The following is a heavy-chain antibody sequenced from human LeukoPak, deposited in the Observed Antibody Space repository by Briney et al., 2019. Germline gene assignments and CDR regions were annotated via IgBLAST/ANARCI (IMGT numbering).Heavy chain of an antibody. V-gene: IGHV4-39*07. CDR2: IYYSGST. CDR3: ARRVSDGSGSYYFQS. CDR1: GGSISSSSYY. J-gene: IGHJ4*02. Sequence: SETLSLTCSVSGGSISSSSYYWSWIRQPPGKGPEWIGSIYYSGSTNYNPSLKSRVTISVDTSKNQFSLKLSSVTAADTAVYYCARRVSDGSGSYYFQSWGQGTLVTVSS. D-gene: IGHD3-10*01.